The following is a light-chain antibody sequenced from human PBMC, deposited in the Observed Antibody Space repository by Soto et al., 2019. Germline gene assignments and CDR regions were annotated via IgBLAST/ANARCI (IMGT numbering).Light chain of an antibody. V-gene: IGKV3-11*01. CDR2: DAS. CDR1: QSVNSY. Sequence: EIVLTQSPPTLSLSPGERATLSCRASQSVNSYLAWYQQKPGQAPRLLIYDASNRATGIPARFSGSGSGTDFTLTISSLEPEDFAFYYCQQRSNLYTFGQGTKLEIK. J-gene: IGKJ2*01. CDR3: QQRSNLYT.